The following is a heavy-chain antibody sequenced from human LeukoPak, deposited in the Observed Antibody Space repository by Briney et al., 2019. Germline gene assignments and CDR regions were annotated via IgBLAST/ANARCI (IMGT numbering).Heavy chain of an antibody. CDR2: INPNSGGT. CDR1: GYTFTGYY. D-gene: IGHD4-11*01. J-gene: IGHJ5*02. V-gene: IGHV1-2*02. CDR3: ARGLGVTTWNWFDP. Sequence: ASVKVSCKASGYTFTGYYMHWVRQAPGQGLEWMGWINPNSGGTNYAQKFQGRVTMTRGTSISTAYMELSRLRSDDTAVYYCARGLGVTTWNWFDPWGQGTLVTVSS.